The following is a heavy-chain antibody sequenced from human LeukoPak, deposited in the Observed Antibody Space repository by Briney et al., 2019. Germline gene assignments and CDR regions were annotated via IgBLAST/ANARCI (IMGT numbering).Heavy chain of an antibody. D-gene: IGHD2-21*02. Sequence: PGRSLRLSCAASGFTFSNYFMHWVRQAPGKGLEWVADIASDGSHTFYVESVKGRFTISRDNSKNTLYLRMNSLGPEDTAVYFCARERQDTVIHSGAFDIWGQGTMVTVSS. CDR3: ARERQDTVIHSGAFDI. V-gene: IGHV3-30-3*01. J-gene: IGHJ3*02. CDR2: IASDGSHT. CDR1: GFTFSNYF.